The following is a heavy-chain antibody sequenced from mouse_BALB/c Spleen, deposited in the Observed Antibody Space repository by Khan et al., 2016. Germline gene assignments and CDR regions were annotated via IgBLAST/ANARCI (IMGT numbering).Heavy chain of an antibody. CDR2: IDPYYGGT. CDR1: GYSFTGYN. CDR3: ARGYGNPNYYAIDY. Sequence: VQLKQSGPELETPGASVKISCKASGYSFTGYNMNWVKQSNGKSLEWIGNIDPYYGGTSYNQTFKGKATLTVDKSSSTAYMQHKSLTSEDSAVNYCARGYGNPNYYAIDYWGQGTSLTVSS. D-gene: IGHD2-1*01. V-gene: IGHV1-39*01. J-gene: IGHJ4*01.